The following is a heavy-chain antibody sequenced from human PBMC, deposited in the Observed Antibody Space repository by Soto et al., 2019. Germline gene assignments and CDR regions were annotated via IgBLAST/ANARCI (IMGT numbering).Heavy chain of an antibody. CDR1: GGSISSGGYY. Sequence: TLSLTCTVSGGSISSGGYYWSWIRQHPGKGLEWIGYIYYSGSTYYNPSLKSRVTISVDTSKNQFSLKLSSVTAADTAVYYCARDYCSGGSCYGSTMDVWGQGTTVTVSS. CDR3: ARDYCSGGSCYGSTMDV. CDR2: IYYSGST. V-gene: IGHV4-31*03. J-gene: IGHJ6*02. D-gene: IGHD2-15*01.